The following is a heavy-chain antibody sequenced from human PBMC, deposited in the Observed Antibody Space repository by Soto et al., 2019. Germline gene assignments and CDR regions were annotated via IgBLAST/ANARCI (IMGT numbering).Heavy chain of an antibody. CDR1: GYTFTGYY. J-gene: IGHJ4*02. CDR2: INPNSGGT. V-gene: IGHV1-2*04. D-gene: IGHD2-2*01. CDR3: ARGFSDIVVVPAPTPPPTPLDY. Sequence: QVQLVQSGAEVKKPGASVKVSCKASGYTFTGYYMHWVRQAPGQGLEWMGWINPNSGGTNYAQKFQGWVTMTRDTSISTAYMELSRLRSDDTAVYYCARGFSDIVVVPAPTPPPTPLDYWGQGTLVTVSS.